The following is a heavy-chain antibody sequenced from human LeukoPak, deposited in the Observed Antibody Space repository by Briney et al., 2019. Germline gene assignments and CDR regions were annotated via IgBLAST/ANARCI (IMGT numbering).Heavy chain of an antibody. J-gene: IGHJ4*02. CDR2: ITPIFGTA. CDR1: GGAFSSYD. CDR3: ARGWLAETTVVTPYNY. D-gene: IGHD4-23*01. Sequence: SVTVSCKTSGGAFSSYDISWLRQAPGQGLEWMGGITPIFGTANYAQKFQGRVTITAVESMSTACMELSSLRSEDTAVYYCARGWLAETTVVTPYNYWGQGTLVTVSS. V-gene: IGHV1-69*13.